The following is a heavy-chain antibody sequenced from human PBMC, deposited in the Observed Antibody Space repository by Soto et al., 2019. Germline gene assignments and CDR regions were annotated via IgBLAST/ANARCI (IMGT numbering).Heavy chain of an antibody. CDR2: ISYSGST. V-gene: IGHV4-59*01. D-gene: IGHD2-15*01. J-gene: IGHJ4*02. CDR1: GGSMSSYY. CDR3: ARADPDASVGY. Sequence: PSETLSLTCTVSGGSMSSYYWTWLRQSPGRGLEWIGYISYSGSTYYNPSLKSRVTISADTPKNQFSLRMTSMIAADTAVYYCARADPDASVGYWGQGTLVTVSS.